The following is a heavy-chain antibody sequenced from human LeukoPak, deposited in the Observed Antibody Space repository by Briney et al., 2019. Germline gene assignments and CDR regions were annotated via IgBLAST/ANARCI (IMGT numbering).Heavy chain of an antibody. CDR1: GGSFSGYY. D-gene: IGHD3-3*01. V-gene: IGHV4-34*01. J-gene: IGHJ5*02. Sequence: SETLSLTCAVYGGSFSGYYWSWIRQPPGKGLEWIGEINHSGSTNYNPSLKSRVTISVDTSKNQLSLKLSSVPAADTAVYYCARHVSSHYDFWSGYYGGKNWFAPWGQGTLVTVSS. CDR3: ARHVSSHYDFWSGYYGGKNWFAP. CDR2: INHSGST.